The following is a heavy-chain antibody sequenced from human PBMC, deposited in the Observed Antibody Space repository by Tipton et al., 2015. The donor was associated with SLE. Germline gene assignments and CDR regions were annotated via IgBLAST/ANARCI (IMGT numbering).Heavy chain of an antibody. CDR1: GYSISSHY. CDR2: ITNTGNT. J-gene: IGHJ5*02. V-gene: IGHV4-59*04. D-gene: IGHD2-8*01. Sequence: TLSLTCTVSGYSISSHYWSWIRQPPGKGPEWIGRITNTGNTYYIPSLQSRVTMSVDTSKNHFSLKLSSVTAADTAVYYCARHDTNYGRHWFDPWGQGTQVTVSS. CDR3: ARHDTNYGRHWFDP.